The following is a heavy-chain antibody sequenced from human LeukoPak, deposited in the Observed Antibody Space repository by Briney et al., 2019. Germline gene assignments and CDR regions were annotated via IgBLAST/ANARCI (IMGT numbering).Heavy chain of an antibody. CDR2: ISGSGGST. Sequence: PGGSLRLSCAVSGFTFSSYSMNWVRQAPGKGLEWVSAISGSGGSTYYADSVKGRFTISRDNSKNTLYLQMNSLRAEDTAVYYCAKXSSSWXXYXGNYDPWGQGTLVTV. CDR1: GFTFSSYS. J-gene: IGHJ5*02. V-gene: IGHV3-23*01. D-gene: IGHD6-13*01. CDR3: AKXSSSWXXYXGNYDP.